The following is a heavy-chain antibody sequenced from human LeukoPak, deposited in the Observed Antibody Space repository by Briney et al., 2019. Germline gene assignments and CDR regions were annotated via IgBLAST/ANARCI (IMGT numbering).Heavy chain of an antibody. CDR3: ARQYCSSTSCPNWFDP. V-gene: IGHV4-39*01. CDR2: IYYSGGT. Sequence: SETLSLTCTVSGGSISSSSYYWGWIRHPPRKGLEWIGSIYYSGGTYYNPSLKSRVTISVDTSKTQFSLKLSSVPAADTAVYYCARQYCSSTSCPNWFDPWGQGTLVTVSS. D-gene: IGHD2-2*01. CDR1: GGSISSSSYY. J-gene: IGHJ5*02.